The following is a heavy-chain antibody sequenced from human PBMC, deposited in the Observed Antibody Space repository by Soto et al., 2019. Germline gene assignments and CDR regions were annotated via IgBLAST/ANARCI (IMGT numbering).Heavy chain of an antibody. CDR2: IIPIFGTA. D-gene: IGHD2-2*02. CDR1: GGTFSSYA. CDR3: ARDTGDCSSTSCYKGGYYYYYGMDV. V-gene: IGHV1-69*06. J-gene: IGHJ6*02. Sequence: QVQLVQSGAEVKKPGSSVKVSCKASGGTFSSYAISWVRQAPGQGLEWMGGIIPIFGTANYAQKFQGRVTITAGKSTGTAYMELSSLRSEDTAVYYCARDTGDCSSTSCYKGGYYYYYGMDVWGQGTTVTVSS.